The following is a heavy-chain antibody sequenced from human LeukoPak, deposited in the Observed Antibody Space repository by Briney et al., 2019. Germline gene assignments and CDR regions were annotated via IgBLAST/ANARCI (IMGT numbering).Heavy chain of an antibody. J-gene: IGHJ4*02. CDR1: GGSISTSLDY. V-gene: IGHV4-39*01. D-gene: IGHD3-9*01. CDR2: IYFSGST. CDR3: ARSRGYYDILIGYDALYYFDY. Sequence: SETLSLTCTVSGGSISTSLDYWDWIRQPPGKGLEWIGSIYFSGSTYYTPSLKSRVTISLDTSKNQFSLKLSSVTAADTAVYYCARSRGYYDILIGYDALYYFDYWGQGTLVTVSS.